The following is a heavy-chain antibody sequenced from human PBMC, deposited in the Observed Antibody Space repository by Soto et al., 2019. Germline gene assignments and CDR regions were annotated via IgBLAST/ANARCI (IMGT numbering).Heavy chain of an antibody. CDR3: KTDVGIVADDY. J-gene: IGHJ4*02. D-gene: IGHD5-12*01. Sequence: PGGSLRLSCAASGFTFSNAWMSWVRQAPGKGLEWVGRIKSKTDGGTTDYAAPVKGRFTISRDDSKNTLYLQMNSLKTEDTAVYYCKTDVGIVADDYWGQGTLVTVSS. CDR1: GFTFSNAW. V-gene: IGHV3-15*01. CDR2: IKSKTDGGTT.